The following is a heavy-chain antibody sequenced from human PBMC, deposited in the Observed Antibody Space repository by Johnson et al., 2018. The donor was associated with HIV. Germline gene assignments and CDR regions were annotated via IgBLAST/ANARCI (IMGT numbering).Heavy chain of an antibody. CDR2: LSYDGSKE. J-gene: IGHJ3*01. CDR1: GFTFSTYG. Sequence: QVQLVESRGGVVQPGRSLRLSCAVSGFTFSTYGMHWVRQGPGKGLEWVAVLSYDGSKEYYVDSVKGRFNLSRDSSKNTLYLQMNGLRADDTAVYYCARDRVYSGSYYSGAFDVWGQGAMVTVSS. CDR3: ARDRVYSGSYYSGAFDV. D-gene: IGHD1-26*01. V-gene: IGHV3-33*05.